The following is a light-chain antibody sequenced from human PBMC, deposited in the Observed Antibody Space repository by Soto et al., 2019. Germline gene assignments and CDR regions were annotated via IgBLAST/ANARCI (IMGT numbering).Light chain of an antibody. CDR3: GTWDSSLSAVV. J-gene: IGLJ2*01. V-gene: IGLV1-51*02. CDR1: SSNIGNDY. CDR2: EIN. Sequence: QAVVTQPPSVSAAPGQKVTISCSGSSSNIGNDYVSWYQQLPGTAPKLLIYEINRRPSGIPDRFSGSKSGTSATLGITGLQTGDEADYYCGTWDSSLSAVVFGGGTKLTVL.